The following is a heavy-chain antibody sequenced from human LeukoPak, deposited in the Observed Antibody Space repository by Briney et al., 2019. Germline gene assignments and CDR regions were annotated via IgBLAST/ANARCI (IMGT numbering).Heavy chain of an antibody. CDR3: SRGRRGVDY. CDR2: IDWGHDK. Sequence: PSPALVKATQILTLTFIFSGFSLTTGGMCVSWILQPPGKALEWLSRIDWGHDKLYQWSLKTWIPLGKDNSRNQVDVTLITMDPAETATYFCSRGRRGVDYWGQGTLVTVSS. J-gene: IGHJ4*02. D-gene: IGHD2-15*01. V-gene: IGHV2-70*17. CDR1: GFSLTTGGMC.